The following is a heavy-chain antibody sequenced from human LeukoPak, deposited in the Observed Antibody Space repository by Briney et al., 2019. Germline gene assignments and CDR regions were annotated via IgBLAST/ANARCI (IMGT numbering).Heavy chain of an antibody. V-gene: IGHV4-61*02. CDR1: GGSMSSGSYY. J-gene: IGHJ4*02. CDR2: IYTSGST. D-gene: IGHD3-3*01. Sequence: PSDTLSLTCTVSGGSMSSGSYYWSWIRQPAGKGLEWIGRIYTSGSTNYNPSLKSRVTISVDTSKNQFSLKLSSVTAADTAVYYCARDLDDFWSGYYGYWGQGTLVTVSS. CDR3: ARDLDDFWSGYYGY.